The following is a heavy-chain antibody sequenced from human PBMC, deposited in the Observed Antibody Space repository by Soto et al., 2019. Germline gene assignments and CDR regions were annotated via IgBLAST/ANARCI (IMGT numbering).Heavy chain of an antibody. V-gene: IGHV3-30*18. D-gene: IGHD6-25*01. Sequence: SLILSCAASGFIFSSYGRHWVGQAPCKGREWVAVISYDGSNKYYADSVKGRFTMSRHNSKNTLYLQMNSLRAEDTAVYYCAKDLIAARSYGGMDVWGQGTTVTVS. CDR3: AKDLIAARSYGGMDV. CDR1: GFIFSSYG. J-gene: IGHJ6*02. CDR2: ISYDGSNK.